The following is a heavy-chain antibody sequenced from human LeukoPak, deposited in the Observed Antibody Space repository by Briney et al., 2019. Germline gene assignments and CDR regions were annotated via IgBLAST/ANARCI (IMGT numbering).Heavy chain of an antibody. CDR1: GYTFTSYG. CDR2: ISAYNGNT. J-gene: IGHJ2*01. V-gene: IGHV1-18*01. Sequence: ASVKVSCKASGYTFTSYGISWVRQAPGQGLEWMGWISAYNGNTNYAQNLQGRVTMTTDTSTSTAYMELRSLRSDDTAVYYCARANIVVVPAADYWYFDLWGRGTLVTVSS. D-gene: IGHD2-2*01. CDR3: ARANIVVVPAADYWYFDL.